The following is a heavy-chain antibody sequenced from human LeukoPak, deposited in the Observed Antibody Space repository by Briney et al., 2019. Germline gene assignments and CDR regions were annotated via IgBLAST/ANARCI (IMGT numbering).Heavy chain of an antibody. CDR1: GFTFSSYA. Sequence: PGRSLRLSCAASGFTFSSYAMHWVRQAPGKGLGWVAVISYDGSNKYYADSVKGRFTISRDNSKNTLYLQMNSLRAEDTAVYYCARDVAAAGTVDYWGQGTLVTVSS. CDR3: ARDVAAAGTVDY. D-gene: IGHD6-13*01. J-gene: IGHJ4*02. V-gene: IGHV3-30-3*01. CDR2: ISYDGSNK.